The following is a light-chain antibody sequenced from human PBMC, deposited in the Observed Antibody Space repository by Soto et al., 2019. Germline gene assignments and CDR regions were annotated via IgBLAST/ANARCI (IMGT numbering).Light chain of an antibody. CDR3: QRRTSRYT. V-gene: IGKV3-11*01. Sequence: IVMTHSPSTLPVSPGERATLSFRASPSVSRKLAWYQHRPGQAPSLLTYDTFNRDTGVPARFSGSGSGTDFPLTISSLEPEDFAVYYCQRRTSRYTFGQGTKVDIK. CDR1: PSVSRK. CDR2: DTF. J-gene: IGKJ2*01.